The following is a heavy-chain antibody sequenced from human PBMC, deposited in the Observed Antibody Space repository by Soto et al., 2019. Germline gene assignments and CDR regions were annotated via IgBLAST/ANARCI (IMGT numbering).Heavy chain of an antibody. J-gene: IGHJ6*02. Sequence: SVKVSCKASGGTFSIYSISWVRQAPGQGLEWMGGIIPIFGTANYAQKFQGRVTITADESTSTAYMELSSLRSEDTAVYYCARSLDIVATIYYYYGMDVWGQGTTVTVSS. V-gene: IGHV1-69*13. D-gene: IGHD5-12*01. CDR1: GGTFSIYS. CDR2: IIPIFGTA. CDR3: ARSLDIVATIYYYYGMDV.